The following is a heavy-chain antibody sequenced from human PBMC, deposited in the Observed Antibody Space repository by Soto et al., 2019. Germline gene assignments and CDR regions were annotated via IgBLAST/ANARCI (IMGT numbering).Heavy chain of an antibody. Sequence: QVQLQESGPGLVKPSGTLSLSCVVSSGSISSTNWWSWVRQPPGRGLEWIGAIYDSGSINYNPSLRSRATISVDKSKNQFSLNLISVTAADTAVYFCVKEGSGWSYLDHWGQGILVTVSS. V-gene: IGHV4-4*02. CDR2: IYDSGSI. D-gene: IGHD6-19*01. CDR3: VKEGSGWSYLDH. J-gene: IGHJ4*02. CDR1: SGSISSTNW.